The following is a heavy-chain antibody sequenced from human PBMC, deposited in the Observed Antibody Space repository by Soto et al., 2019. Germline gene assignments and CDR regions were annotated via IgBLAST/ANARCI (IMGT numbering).Heavy chain of an antibody. CDR1: GFTFSSYA. D-gene: IGHD6-6*01. Sequence: QVQLVESGGGVVQPGKSLRLSCAASGFTFSSYAMHWARQAPGKGLEWVTVISIRGGDEYYAESVRGRFTISRDDSKNTLYLQMDSLRGEDTAVYDGARGTIVARQHLDYWGQGTLVTVSS. V-gene: IGHV3-30*03. J-gene: IGHJ4*02. CDR2: ISIRGGDE. CDR3: ARGTIVARQHLDY.